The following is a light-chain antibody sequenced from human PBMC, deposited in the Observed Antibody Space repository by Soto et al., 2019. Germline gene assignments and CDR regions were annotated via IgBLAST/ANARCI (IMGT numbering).Light chain of an antibody. Sequence: QSALTQPASVSGSPGQSITISCTGTSSDVVGYNYVSWYQQHPGKAPKLMIYEVSNRPSGVSNRFSGSKSGNTASLTISGLQAEDGADYYCSSYTSRRAWVFGGGSKLTVL. CDR3: SSYTSRRAWV. CDR1: SSDVVGYNY. CDR2: EVS. J-gene: IGLJ3*02. V-gene: IGLV2-14*01.